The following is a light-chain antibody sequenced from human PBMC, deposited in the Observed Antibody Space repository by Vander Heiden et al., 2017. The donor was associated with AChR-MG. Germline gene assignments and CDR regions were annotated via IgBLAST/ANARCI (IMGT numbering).Light chain of an antibody. V-gene: IGKV3-20*01. Sequence: IVLTQSPGTLSLSTGEGATLPCRASEHVRSTSLAWYQQKPGQAPRLLIYGASKRASGIPDMFSGSGSGTDFTLTISRLDPEDLAVYYCQQYGSSPWTFGLGTKVDIK. CDR3: QQYGSSPWT. CDR2: GAS. J-gene: IGKJ1*01. CDR1: EHVRSTS.